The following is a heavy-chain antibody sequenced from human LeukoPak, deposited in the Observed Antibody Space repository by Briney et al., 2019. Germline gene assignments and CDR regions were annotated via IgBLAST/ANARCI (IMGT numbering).Heavy chain of an antibody. CDR3: DVSWDESFQR. CDR2: IYHDGTS. D-gene: IGHD1-26*01. V-gene: IGHV4-38-2*02. J-gene: IGHJ1*01. Sequence: SETLSLTCTVAGYSISDGFYWGWIRQPPGKGLEFIATIYHDGTSHYNPSLESRATISVDTSKNQFSLKLTSVTAADTAVYARDVSWDESFQRWGQGTLVTVSS. CDR1: GYSISDGFY.